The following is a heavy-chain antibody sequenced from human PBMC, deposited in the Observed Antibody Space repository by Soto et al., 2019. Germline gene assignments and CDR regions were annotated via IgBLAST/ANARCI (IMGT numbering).Heavy chain of an antibody. CDR1: GFTFSDYY. Sequence: QVQLVESGGGLVKPGGSLRLSCAASGFTFSDYYMSWIRQAPGKGLEWVSYISSSGSTIYYADSVQGRFTISRDNAKNSLYLQMNSLRAEDTAVYYCAREVYSSSLPTYYSYYGMDVWGQGTTVTVSS. V-gene: IGHV3-11*01. CDR3: AREVYSSSLPTYYSYYGMDV. J-gene: IGHJ6*02. CDR2: ISSSGSTI. D-gene: IGHD6-6*01.